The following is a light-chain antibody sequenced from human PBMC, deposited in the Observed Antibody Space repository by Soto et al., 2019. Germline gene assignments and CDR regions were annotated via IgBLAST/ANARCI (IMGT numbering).Light chain of an antibody. CDR3: QQRSNWPRT. CDR2: DAS. V-gene: IGKV3-11*01. CDR1: QSVSSY. Sequence: EIVLTQSASTLSWSPGERATLSWGASQSVSSYLAWYQQKTGQAPRLLIYDASNRATGIPARFSGSGYGTDFNLTISSLEPEDFAVYYCQQRSNWPRTFGQGTKVDIK. J-gene: IGKJ1*01.